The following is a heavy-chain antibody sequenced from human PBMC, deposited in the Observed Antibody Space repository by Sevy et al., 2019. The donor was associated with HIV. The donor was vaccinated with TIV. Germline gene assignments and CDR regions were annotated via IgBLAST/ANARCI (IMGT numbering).Heavy chain of an antibody. Sequence: GGSLRLSCAASGFTFSGYNMHWVRQAPGKGLEWVSSISSSSSYIYQADSVKGRFTISRDNAKKSVYLTMNSLRGEDTALYYCARGSCIGSSCHTGYHGMDVWGQGTTVTVSS. J-gene: IGHJ6*02. CDR2: ISSSSSYI. D-gene: IGHD2-15*01. CDR1: GFTFSGYN. V-gene: IGHV3-21*01. CDR3: ARGSCIGSSCHTGYHGMDV.